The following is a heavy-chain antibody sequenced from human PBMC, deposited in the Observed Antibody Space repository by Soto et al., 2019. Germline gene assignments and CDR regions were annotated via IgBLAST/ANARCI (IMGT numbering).Heavy chain of an antibody. Sequence: QVQLVESGGGVVQPGTSLTLSCTASGFKFWNYAMHWVRQAPGKGLEWVAVIWVDGRQQYYEDSVKGRFTISRDNPRNMLYLQMNSLTVEDTAVYYCARDLIVVGIADHWGQGTLVTVSS. V-gene: IGHV3-33*01. CDR2: IWVDGRQQ. J-gene: IGHJ4*02. D-gene: IGHD3-22*01. CDR1: GFKFWNYA. CDR3: ARDLIVVGIADH.